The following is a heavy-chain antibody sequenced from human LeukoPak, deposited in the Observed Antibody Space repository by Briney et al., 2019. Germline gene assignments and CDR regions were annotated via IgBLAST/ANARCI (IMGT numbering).Heavy chain of an antibody. Sequence: GGSLRLSCAASGFTFSSYEMNWVRQAPGKGLEWVSYISGSGNTIYCADSVKGRFTISRDNAKNSLYLQMNSLRAEDTAVYYCARINTGSYFDYWGQGTLVTVSS. V-gene: IGHV3-48*03. CDR1: GFTFSSYE. D-gene: IGHD1-26*01. CDR3: ARINTGSYFDY. J-gene: IGHJ4*02. CDR2: ISGSGNTI.